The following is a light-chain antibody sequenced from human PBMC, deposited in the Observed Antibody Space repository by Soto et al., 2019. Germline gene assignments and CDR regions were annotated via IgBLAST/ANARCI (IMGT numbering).Light chain of an antibody. CDR3: QHYNSYSEA. CDR2: DAS. V-gene: IGKV1-5*01. Sequence: DIQMTQSPSTLSASVGDRVTITCRASQSITNWVAWYQQKPGKAPKLLIYDASSLKSGVPSRFRGSGSGTEFTLTISSLKPDDFATYYCQHYNSYSEAFGQGTKVDI. J-gene: IGKJ1*01. CDR1: QSITNW.